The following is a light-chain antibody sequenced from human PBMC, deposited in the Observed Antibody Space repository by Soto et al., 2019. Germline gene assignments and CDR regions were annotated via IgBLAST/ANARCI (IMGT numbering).Light chain of an antibody. CDR2: AAS. V-gene: IGKV1-27*01. J-gene: IGKJ4*01. CDR1: QVISNY. CDR3: QKYNRAPPLT. Sequence: DIQMTQSPSSLSASVGDRVTITCWASQVISNYLAWYQQKPGKGPKLLIYAASTLQSGVPSRFSGSGSGTDFTLTISSLQPEYVATYYCQKYNRAPPLTVGGGIKVEIK.